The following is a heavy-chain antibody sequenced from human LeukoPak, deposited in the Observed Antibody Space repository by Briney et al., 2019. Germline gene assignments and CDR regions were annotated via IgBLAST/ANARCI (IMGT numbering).Heavy chain of an antibody. V-gene: IGHV3-9*01. CDR3: ARRSGYSGYGPFDY. CDR2: ISWNSGSI. Sequence: GRSLRLSCAASGFTFDDYAMHWVRQAPGKGLEWVSGISWNSGSIGYADSVKGRFTISRDNANNSLYLQMNSLRAEDTALYYCARRSGYSGYGPFDYWGQGTLVTVSS. J-gene: IGHJ4*02. D-gene: IGHD5-12*01. CDR1: GFTFDDYA.